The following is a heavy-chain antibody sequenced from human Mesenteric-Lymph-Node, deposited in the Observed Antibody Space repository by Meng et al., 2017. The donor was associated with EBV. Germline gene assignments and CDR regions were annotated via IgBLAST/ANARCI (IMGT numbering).Heavy chain of an antibody. Sequence: QGQLVQSGAEVKKPGASLKVSCKASGYTFTAHYLHWVRQAPGQGLEWMGRINPNGGATYYAQKFQGRVIMTTDTSINTAFLELSSLRSDDSAVYYCARSRRLFDWLPVQPSWGQGTLVTVSS. CDR3: ARSRRLFDWLPVQPS. J-gene: IGHJ5*02. D-gene: IGHD3-9*01. V-gene: IGHV1-2*06. CDR1: GYTFTAHY. CDR2: INPNGGAT.